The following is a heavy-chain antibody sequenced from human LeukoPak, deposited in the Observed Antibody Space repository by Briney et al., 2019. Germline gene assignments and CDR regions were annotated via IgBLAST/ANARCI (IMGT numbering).Heavy chain of an antibody. D-gene: IGHD2-2*02. CDR2: IYHSGST. V-gene: IGHV4-38-2*02. J-gene: IGHJ6*03. CDR3: ARRSVVPAAIFGYYYYYMDV. Sequence: KASETLSLTCTVSGYSISSGYYWGWIRQPPGKGLEWIGSIYHSGSTYYNPSLKSRVTISVDTSKNQFSLKLSSVTAADTAVYYCARRSVVPAAIFGYYYYYMDVWGKGTTVTVSS. CDR1: GYSISSGYY.